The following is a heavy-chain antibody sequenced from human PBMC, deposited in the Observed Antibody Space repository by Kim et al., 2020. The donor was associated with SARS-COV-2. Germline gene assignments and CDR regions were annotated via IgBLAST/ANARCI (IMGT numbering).Heavy chain of an antibody. CDR1: GYSFTSYW. V-gene: IGHV5-10-1*01. Sequence: GESLKISCKGSGYSFTSYWISWVRQMPGKGLEWMGRIDPSDSYTNYSPSFQGHVTISADKSISTAYLQWSSLKASDTAMYYCARFPVVVAASHYYGMDVWGQGTTVTVSS. D-gene: IGHD2-15*01. CDR3: ARFPVVVAASHYYGMDV. CDR2: IDPSDSYT. J-gene: IGHJ6*02.